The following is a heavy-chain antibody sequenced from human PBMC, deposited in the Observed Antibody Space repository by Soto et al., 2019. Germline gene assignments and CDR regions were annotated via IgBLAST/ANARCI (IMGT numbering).Heavy chain of an antibody. CDR1: GYTFTSYG. CDR3: ARDTGYCSGGSCYVVGYYGMDV. J-gene: IGHJ6*02. D-gene: IGHD2-15*01. CDR2: IRAYNGNT. Sequence: QVQLVQSGAEVKKPGASVKVSCKASGYTFTSYGISWVRQAPGQGLEWMGWIRAYNGNTNYAQKLQGRDTMTTDTSTSTAYMELRSLRSDDTAVYYCARDTGYCSGGSCYVVGYYGMDVWGQGTTVTVSS. V-gene: IGHV1-18*01.